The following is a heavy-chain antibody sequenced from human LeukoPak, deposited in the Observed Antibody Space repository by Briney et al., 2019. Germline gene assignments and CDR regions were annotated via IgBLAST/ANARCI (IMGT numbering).Heavy chain of an antibody. V-gene: IGHV3-9*01. Sequence: PGGSLRLSCAASRFTFDDYAMHWVRQAPGKGLEWVSGISWNSGRIVYADSVKGRFTISRDNAKNSLYLQMNSLRAEDTALYYCARAIGYNYADYWGQGTLVTVSS. CDR2: ISWNSGRI. CDR3: ARAIGYNYADY. CDR1: RFTFDDYA. J-gene: IGHJ4*02. D-gene: IGHD5-24*01.